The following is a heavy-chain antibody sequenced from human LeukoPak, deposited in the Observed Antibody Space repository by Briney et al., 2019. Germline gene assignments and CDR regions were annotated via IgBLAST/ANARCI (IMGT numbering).Heavy chain of an antibody. CDR3: ARGRGTSGSNRDFYYYYMDV. CDR2: MNAGNGNT. D-gene: IGHD2-15*01. CDR1: GYIFTDYA. J-gene: IGHJ6*03. Sequence: GASVKVSCKASGYIFTDYAIHWLRQAPGQRPEWMGWMNAGNGNTKYSQKFQGRITLIRDTFAATAYMELSSLRHDDLAVYYCARGRGTSGSNRDFYYYYMDVWGKGTTVTVSS. V-gene: IGHV1-3*01.